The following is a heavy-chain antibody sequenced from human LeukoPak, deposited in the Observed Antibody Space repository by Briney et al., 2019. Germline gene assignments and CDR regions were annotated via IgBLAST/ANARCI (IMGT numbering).Heavy chain of an antibody. D-gene: IGHD5-18*01. CDR2: ISYDGSNK. CDR3: ASDTAMVGNFDY. CDR1: GFTFSTYF. V-gene: IGHV3-30*03. J-gene: IGHJ4*02. Sequence: PGGSLRLSCAASGFTFSTYFMHWVRQAPGKGLEWVAVISYDGSNKYYADSVKGRFTISRDNSKNTLYLQMNSLRAEDTAVYYCASDTAMVGNFDYWGQGTLVTVSS.